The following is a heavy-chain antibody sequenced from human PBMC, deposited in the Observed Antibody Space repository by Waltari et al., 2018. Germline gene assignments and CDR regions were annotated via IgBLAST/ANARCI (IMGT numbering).Heavy chain of an antibody. Sequence: QVQLVESGGGVVQPGRSLRLSCAASGFTFSSYGLHWVRPAPGKGLELVAVISYDGSNKYYADSVKGRFTISRDNSKNTLYLQMNSLRAEDTAVYYCAKTKGRSQWLSVIDYWGQGTLVTVSS. V-gene: IGHV3-30*18. CDR3: AKTKGRSQWLSVIDY. CDR2: ISYDGSNK. J-gene: IGHJ4*02. CDR1: GFTFSSYG. D-gene: IGHD6-19*01.